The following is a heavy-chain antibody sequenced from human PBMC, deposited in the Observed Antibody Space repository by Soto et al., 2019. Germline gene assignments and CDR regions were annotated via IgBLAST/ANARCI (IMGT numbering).Heavy chain of an antibody. J-gene: IGHJ4*02. V-gene: IGHV3-43*01. D-gene: IGHD5-18*01. CDR3: AKGDPEDTAMVLIDY. Sequence: GGSLRLSCAASGFTFDDYTMHWVRQAPGKGLEWVSLISWDGGSTYYADSVKGRFTISRDNSKNSLYLQMNSLRTEDTALYYCAKGDPEDTAMVLIDYWGQGTLVTVSS. CDR2: ISWDGGST. CDR1: GFTFDDYT.